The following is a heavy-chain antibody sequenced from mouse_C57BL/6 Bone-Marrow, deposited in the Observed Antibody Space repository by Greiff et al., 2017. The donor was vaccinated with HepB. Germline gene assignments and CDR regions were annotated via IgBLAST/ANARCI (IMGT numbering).Heavy chain of an antibody. Sequence: EVQLVESGGDLVKPGGSLKLSCAASGFTFSSYGMSWVRQTPDKRLEWVATISSGGSYTYYPDSVKGRFTISRDNAKNTLYLQMSSLKSEDTAMYCCARRPWDGYAMDYWGQGTSVTVSS. V-gene: IGHV5-6*01. CDR1: GFTFSSYG. J-gene: IGHJ4*01. D-gene: IGHD4-1*01. CDR2: ISSGGSYT. CDR3: ARRPWDGYAMDY.